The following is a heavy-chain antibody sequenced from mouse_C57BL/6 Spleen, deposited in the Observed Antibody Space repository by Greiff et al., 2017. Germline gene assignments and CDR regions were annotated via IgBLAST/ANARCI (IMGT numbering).Heavy chain of an antibody. Sequence: KLMESGGGLVQPGGSLKLSCAASGFTFSDYYMYWVRQTPEKRLEWVAYISNGGGSTYYPDTVKGRFTISRDNAKNTLYLQMSRLKSEDTAMYYCARSYGNYFDYWGQGTTLTVSS. CDR1: GFTFSDYY. V-gene: IGHV5-12*01. CDR2: ISNGGGST. J-gene: IGHJ2*01. D-gene: IGHD2-1*01. CDR3: ARSYGNYFDY.